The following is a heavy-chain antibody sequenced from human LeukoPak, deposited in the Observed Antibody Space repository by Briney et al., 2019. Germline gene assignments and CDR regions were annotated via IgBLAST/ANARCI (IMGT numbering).Heavy chain of an antibody. D-gene: IGHD4-23*01. CDR2: IASDGSST. V-gene: IGHV3-74*01. J-gene: IGHJ4*02. CDR3: ARGRPHGNDY. Sequence: GGSLRLSCEGSAFIFSGHWMNWVRQAPGKGLVWVSRIASDGSSTTYADSVKGRFSISRDNAKNTLYLQMNSLRVEDTAVYYCARGRPHGNDYWGQGTLVTVSS. CDR1: AFIFSGHW.